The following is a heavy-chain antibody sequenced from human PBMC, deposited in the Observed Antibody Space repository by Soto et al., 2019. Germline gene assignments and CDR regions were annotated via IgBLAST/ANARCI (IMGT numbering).Heavy chain of an antibody. D-gene: IGHD2-15*01. J-gene: IGHJ4*02. CDR3: AKRRGAGGHFDY. CDR2: ASIGGST. V-gene: IGHV3-23*01. CDR1: GFTFSSYA. Sequence: QPGGSLRLSCAASGFTFSSYAMGWVRQGPGKGLEWVAVASIGGSTHYADSVRGRFTISRDNSKNTLSLQMNSLTAEDTAVYFCAKRRGAGGHFDYWGKGALVTVSS.